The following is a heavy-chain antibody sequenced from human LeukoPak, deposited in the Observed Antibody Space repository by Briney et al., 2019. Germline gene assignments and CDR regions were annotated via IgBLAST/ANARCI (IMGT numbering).Heavy chain of an antibody. CDR3: ARGANCSGGSCYPDTRFDP. CDR2: INHSGST. Sequence: SETLSLTCAVYGGSFSGYYWSWIRQPPGKGVEGIGEINHSGSTNYNPSLTSRGTISVETSKNQFSLKLSSVTAADTAVYYCARGANCSGGSCYPDTRFDPWGQGTLVTVSS. D-gene: IGHD2-15*01. CDR1: GGSFSGYY. V-gene: IGHV4-34*01. J-gene: IGHJ5*02.